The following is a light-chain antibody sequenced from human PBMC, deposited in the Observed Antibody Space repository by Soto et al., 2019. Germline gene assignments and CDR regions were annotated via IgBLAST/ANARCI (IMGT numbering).Light chain of an antibody. CDR2: SDN. V-gene: IGLV1-44*01. CDR3: AAWDDSLNGPV. CDR1: SSNIGSNS. J-gene: IGLJ2*01. Sequence: QSVLTQPPSASGTPGQRVTISCSGSSSNIGSNSVNWYQQLPGTAPKLLIYSDNQRPSGVPARFSGAKSGTSASLAISGLQSGDEDDYYCAAWDDSLNGPVFGGGTKLTVL.